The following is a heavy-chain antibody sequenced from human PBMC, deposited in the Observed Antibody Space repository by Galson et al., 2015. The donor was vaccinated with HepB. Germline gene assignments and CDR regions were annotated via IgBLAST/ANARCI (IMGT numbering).Heavy chain of an antibody. V-gene: IGHV3-53*01. CDR1: GFTVSSNY. Sequence: SLRLSCAASGFTVSSNYMTWVRQAPGKGLEWVSMIHLTGNTYYADSVKSRFTISRDNSKNTLDLQMNSLRAEDTAVYYCASLTLAWGQGTLVTVSS. CDR3: ASLTLA. CDR2: IHLTGNT. J-gene: IGHJ4*02.